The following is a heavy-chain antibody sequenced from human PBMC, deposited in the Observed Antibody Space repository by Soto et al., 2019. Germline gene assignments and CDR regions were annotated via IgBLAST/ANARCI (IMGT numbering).Heavy chain of an antibody. V-gene: IGHV1-18*04. CDR2: ISAYNGNT. CDR1: GYTFTSYG. CDR3: ARGRLRYFDWSGMDV. Sequence: GASVEVSCKXSGYTFTSYGISWVRQAPGQGLEWMGWISAYNGNTNYAQKLQGRVTMTTDTSTSTAYMELRSLRSDDTAVYYCARGRLRYFDWSGMDVWGQGTTVTVSS. D-gene: IGHD3-9*01. J-gene: IGHJ6*02.